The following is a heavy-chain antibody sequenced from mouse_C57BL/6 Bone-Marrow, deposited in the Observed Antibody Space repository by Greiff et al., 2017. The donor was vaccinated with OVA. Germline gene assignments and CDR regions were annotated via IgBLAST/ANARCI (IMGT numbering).Heavy chain of an antibody. Sequence: DVKLVESGGGLVKPGGSLKLSCAASGFTFSSYAMSWVRQTPEKRLEWVATISDGGSYTYYPDNVKGRFTISRDNAKNNLYLQMSHLKSEDTAMYYCARDRGSNDMDYWGRGTAVTVSS. D-gene: IGHD1-1*01. CDR1: GFTFSSYA. CDR2: ISDGGSYT. CDR3: ARDRGSNDMDY. V-gene: IGHV5-4*01. J-gene: IGHJ4*01.